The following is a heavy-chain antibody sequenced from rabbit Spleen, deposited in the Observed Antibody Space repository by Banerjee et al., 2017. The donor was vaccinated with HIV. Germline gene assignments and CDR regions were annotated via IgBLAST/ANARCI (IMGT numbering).Heavy chain of an antibody. Sequence: QSLEESGGDLVKPGGTLTLSCEASGFDFSSDYYICWVRQAPGKGLEWSACIYGASSISTDYASWAKGRFTISRTSSTTVTLQMTSLTAADTATYFCARDLAGAIGWNFYLWGQGTLVTVS. D-gene: IGHD4-1*01. J-gene: IGHJ4*01. CDR1: GFDFSSDYY. V-gene: IGHV1S40*01. CDR2: IYGASSIST. CDR3: ARDLAGAIGWNFYL.